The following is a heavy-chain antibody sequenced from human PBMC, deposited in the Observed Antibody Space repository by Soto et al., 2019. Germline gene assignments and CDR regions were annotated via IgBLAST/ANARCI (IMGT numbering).Heavy chain of an antibody. CDR1: GYTFTRYY. CDR2: INPSGGST. CDR3: ARGYYEILTGKNAEYFQH. J-gene: IGHJ1*01. D-gene: IGHD3-9*01. Sequence: GASVKVSCKASGYTFTRYYMHWVRQAPGQGLEWMGIINPSGGSTSYAQKFQGRVTMTRDTSMSTVYMELSSLRSEDTAVYYCARGYYEILTGKNAEYFQHWGQGTLVTVSS. V-gene: IGHV1-46*03.